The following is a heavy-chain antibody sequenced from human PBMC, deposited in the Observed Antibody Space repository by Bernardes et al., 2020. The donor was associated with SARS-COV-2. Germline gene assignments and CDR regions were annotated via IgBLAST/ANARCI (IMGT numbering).Heavy chain of an antibody. CDR1: VFSLNTGGVG. D-gene: IGHD6-19*01. Sequence: SGTTLWKPTHTLTLSCPFSVFSLNTGGVGVGWIRQPPGKALEWLALIYWDDDKRYSPSLKSRLTIAKDTSKNQVVLTMTNMDPVDTATYYCAHRRSSGWYQYYFDYWGQGTLVTVSS. CDR3: AHRRSSGWYQYYFDY. V-gene: IGHV2-5*02. CDR2: IYWDDDK. J-gene: IGHJ4*02.